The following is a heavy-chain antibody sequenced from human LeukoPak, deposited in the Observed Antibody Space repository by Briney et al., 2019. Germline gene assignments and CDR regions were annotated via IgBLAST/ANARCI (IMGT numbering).Heavy chain of an antibody. D-gene: IGHD1-26*01. J-gene: IGHJ6*02. V-gene: IGHV3-23*01. CDR1: GFTFSSYA. CDR2: ISGSGGST. Sequence: GGSLRLSCAASGFTFSSYAMSWVRQAPGKGLEWVSAISGSGGSTYYADSVKGRFTISRDNSKNTLYLQMNSLRAEDTAVYYCAKGGPSVGAPLHGMDVWGQGTTVTVS. CDR3: AKGGPSVGAPLHGMDV.